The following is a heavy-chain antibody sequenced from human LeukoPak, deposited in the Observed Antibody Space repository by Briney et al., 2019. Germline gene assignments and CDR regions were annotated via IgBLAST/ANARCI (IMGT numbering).Heavy chain of an antibody. J-gene: IGHJ4*02. CDR3: ASRPGYSGYDSSDY. CDR2: IYDGGSP. V-gene: IGHV4-61*01. Sequence: SETLSLTCTVSGGSVSSGSYYWSWIRQPPGKGLEWIGYIYDGGSPNYNPSLKSRVTISVDTSKNQFSLKLSSVTAADTAVYYCASRPGYSGYDSSDYWGQGTLVTVSS. CDR1: GGSVSSGSYY. D-gene: IGHD5-12*01.